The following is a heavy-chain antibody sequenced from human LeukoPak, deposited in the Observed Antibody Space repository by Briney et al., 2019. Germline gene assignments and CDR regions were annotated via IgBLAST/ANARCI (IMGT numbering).Heavy chain of an antibody. V-gene: IGHV3-64*01. CDR3: ARDGAYDFLTGYSDY. Sequence: GGSLRLSCAASGFTFSRYTMHWVRQAPGKGLEYVSGISTTGGSTYYANSVKDRFTISRGNSKNTLYLQVGSLRAEDMAVYYCARDGAYDFLTGYSDYWGQGTLVTVSS. D-gene: IGHD3-9*01. J-gene: IGHJ4*02. CDR1: GFTFSRYT. CDR2: ISTTGGST.